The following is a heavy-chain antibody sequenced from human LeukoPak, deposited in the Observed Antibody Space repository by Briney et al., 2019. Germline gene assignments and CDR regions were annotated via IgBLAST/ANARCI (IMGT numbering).Heavy chain of an antibody. D-gene: IGHD3-22*01. V-gene: IGHV3-33*01. CDR1: GFTFSSYG. CDR2: IWYDGSNK. CDR3: ARDYDSSGYYESDAFDI. Sequence: GRSLRLSCAASGFTFSSYGMHWVRQAPGKGLEWVAVIWYDGSNKYYADSVKGRFAISRDNSKNTLYLQMNSLRAEDTAVYYCARDYDSSGYYESDAFDIWGQGTMVTVSS. J-gene: IGHJ3*02.